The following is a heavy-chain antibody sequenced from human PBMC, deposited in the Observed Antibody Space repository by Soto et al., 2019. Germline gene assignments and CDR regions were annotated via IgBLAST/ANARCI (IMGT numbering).Heavy chain of an antibody. J-gene: IGHJ4*02. Sequence: QVQLQESGPGLVKPSQTLSLTCTVSGGSISSGTSYWSWIRQRPGKGLEWIGYIFYSGSFYYTPSHRGRVMILTDASKNQLTLRMSSVTAADTAVYYCARAPETPSILGVALPYFFDYWGQGALVTVSS. D-gene: IGHD3-3*01. V-gene: IGHV4-31*03. CDR1: GGSISSGTSY. CDR3: ARAPETPSILGVALPYFFDY. CDR2: IFYSGSF.